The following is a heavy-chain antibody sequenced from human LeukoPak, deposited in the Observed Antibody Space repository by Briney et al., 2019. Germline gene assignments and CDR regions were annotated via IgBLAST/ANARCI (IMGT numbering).Heavy chain of an antibody. CDR3: ARGWASSWYYFDF. CDR2: TYDSGSS. CDR1: GGSMRNYY. V-gene: IGHV4-59*01. J-gene: IGHJ4*02. Sequence: KPSETLSLTCAGSGGSMRNYYWSWLRQPPRKGLEWIGYTYDSGSSSYNPSLRSRVSISIDTSKNQFSLNLSSVTAADTAVYYCARGWASSWYYFDFWGQGTLVTVSS. D-gene: IGHD2-2*01.